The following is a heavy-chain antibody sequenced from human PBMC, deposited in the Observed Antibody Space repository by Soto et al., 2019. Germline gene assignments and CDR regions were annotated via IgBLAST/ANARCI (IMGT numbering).Heavy chain of an antibody. Sequence: EVQLVESGGGLVQPGGSLRLSCAASGFTFSSYWMHWVRQAPGKGLVGVSRIKGDGSSTIYADSVKGRFTISRDNAKNTVYLQMNSLRAEDTAVYYCATGPVYAYEYWGQGTLVTVSS. CDR1: GFTFSSYW. CDR3: ATGPVYAYEY. D-gene: IGHD2-8*01. J-gene: IGHJ4*02. CDR2: IKGDGSST. V-gene: IGHV3-74*01.